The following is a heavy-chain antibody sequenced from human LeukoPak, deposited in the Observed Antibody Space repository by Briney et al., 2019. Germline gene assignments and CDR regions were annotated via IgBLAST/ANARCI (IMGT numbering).Heavy chain of an antibody. CDR2: INPNSGGT. Sequence: GASVKVSCKASGYTFTGYYMHWVRQAPGQGLEWMGWINPNSGGTNYAQKFQGRVTMTRDTSISTAYMELSRLRSDDTAVYYCARGSAVVLWFGGLAYYMDVWGKGTTVTVSS. CDR3: ARGSAVVLWFGGLAYYMDV. V-gene: IGHV1-2*02. CDR1: GYTFTGYY. D-gene: IGHD3-10*01. J-gene: IGHJ6*03.